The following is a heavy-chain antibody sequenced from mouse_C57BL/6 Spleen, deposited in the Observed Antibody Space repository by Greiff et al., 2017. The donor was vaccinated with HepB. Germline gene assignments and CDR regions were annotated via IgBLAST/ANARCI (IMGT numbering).Heavy chain of an antibody. V-gene: IGHV3-6*01. D-gene: IGHD2-5*01. CDR2: ISYDGSN. J-gene: IGHJ4*01. Sequence: DVQLQESGPGLVKPSQSLSLTCSVTGYSITSGYYWNWIRQFPGNKLEWMGYISYDGSNNYNPSLKNRISITRDTSKNQFFLKLNSVTTEDTATYYCAREGAYYSNYGYAMDYWGQGTSVTVSS. CDR3: AREGAYYSNYGYAMDY. CDR1: GYSITSGYY.